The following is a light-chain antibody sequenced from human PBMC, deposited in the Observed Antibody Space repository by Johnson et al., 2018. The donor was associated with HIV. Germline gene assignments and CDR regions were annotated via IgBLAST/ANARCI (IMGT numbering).Light chain of an antibody. CDR3: GTWDTSLNTVGV. CDR1: SSNIGNNY. J-gene: IGLJ1*01. Sequence: QSVLTQPPSVSAAPGQKVTISCSGSSSNIGNNYVSWYQQLPGTAPKLLIYKDNERPSGIPDRFSGSKSGPLATMDITGLQTGDEADYYCGTWDTSLNTVGVFGAGTKVTFL. V-gene: IGLV1-51*02. CDR2: KDN.